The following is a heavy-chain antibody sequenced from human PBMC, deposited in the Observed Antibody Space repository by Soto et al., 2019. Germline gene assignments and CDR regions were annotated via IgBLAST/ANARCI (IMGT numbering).Heavy chain of an antibody. J-gene: IGHJ6*03. CDR2: MNPNSGNT. CDR1: GYTFTSYD. CDR3: ARGRYSGYDSLIYIGYYYYYMDV. Sequence: QVQLVQSGAEVKKPGASVKVSCKASGYTFTSYDINWVRQVTGQGLEWMGWMNPNSGNTGYAQKFQGRVTMTRNTAISTAYMELSSLRSEDTAVYYCARGRYSGYDSLIYIGYYYYYMDVWGKGTTVTVSS. V-gene: IGHV1-8*01. D-gene: IGHD5-12*01.